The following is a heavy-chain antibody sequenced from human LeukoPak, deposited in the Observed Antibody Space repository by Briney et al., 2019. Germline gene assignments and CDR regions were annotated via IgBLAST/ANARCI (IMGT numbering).Heavy chain of an antibody. Sequence: ASVKVSCKASGYTFTGAYMHWVRQAPGQGLEWMGWINPNSGETKFAPKFQGRVTMTRDTSLSTAFMDLGGLRSDDTAVYYCARVLFNSGYDSWGQGSLVTVSS. V-gene: IGHV1-2*02. CDR1: GYTFTGAY. CDR3: ARVLFNSGYDS. J-gene: IGHJ5*01. D-gene: IGHD4-23*01. CDR2: INPNSGET.